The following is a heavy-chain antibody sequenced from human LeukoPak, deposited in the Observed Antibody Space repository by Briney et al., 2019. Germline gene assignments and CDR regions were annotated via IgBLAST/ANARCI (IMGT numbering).Heavy chain of an antibody. D-gene: IGHD2-2*01. CDR1: GFTFSSYS. CDR2: ISSSSSYI. Sequence: PGGSLRLSCAASGFTFSSYSMNWVRQAPGKGLEWVSSISSSSSYIYYADSVKGRFTISRDNAKNTQYLQMNSLRAEDTAVYYCARTNMWTSCWDYWGQGTLVTVSS. V-gene: IGHV3-21*01. J-gene: IGHJ4*02. CDR3: ARTNMWTSCWDY.